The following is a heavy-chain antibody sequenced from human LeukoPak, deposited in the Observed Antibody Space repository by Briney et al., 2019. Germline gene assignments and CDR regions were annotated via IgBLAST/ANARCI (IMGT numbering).Heavy chain of an antibody. Sequence: ASVKVSCKASGYTFTSHSISWVRQAPGQGLEWMGWISAYNGDTKYAQKTQGRVTMTTDASTSTVYMELSSLRSEDTAVYYCARVPFGGSNYRFHWFDPWGQGTLVTVSS. CDR2: ISAYNGDT. CDR1: GYTFTSHS. V-gene: IGHV1-18*01. D-gene: IGHD1-26*01. J-gene: IGHJ5*02. CDR3: ARVPFGGSNYRFHWFDP.